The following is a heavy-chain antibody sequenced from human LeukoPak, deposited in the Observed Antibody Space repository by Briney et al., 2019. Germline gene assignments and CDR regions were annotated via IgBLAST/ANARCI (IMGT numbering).Heavy chain of an antibody. Sequence: PSQTLSLTCTISGGSISSGGYYWSWIRQHPGEGLEWIGYIYYSGSTYYNPSLKSRVTISVDTSKNQFSLKLSSVTAADTAVYYCAIDPAGQYCSSTSCYAFDIWGQGTMVTVSS. CDR2: IYYSGST. J-gene: IGHJ3*02. D-gene: IGHD2-2*01. V-gene: IGHV4-31*03. CDR3: AIDPAGQYCSSTSCYAFDI. CDR1: GGSISSGGYY.